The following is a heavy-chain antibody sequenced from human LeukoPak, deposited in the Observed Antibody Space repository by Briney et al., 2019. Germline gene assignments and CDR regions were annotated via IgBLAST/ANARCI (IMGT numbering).Heavy chain of an antibody. V-gene: IGHV3-23*01. J-gene: IGHJ4*02. D-gene: IGHD2-15*01. CDR1: GFTFSSYA. Sequence: PGGSLRLSCAASGFTFSSYAMSWVRQAPGKGLEWVSAISGSGGSTYYADSVKGRSTISRDNSKNTLYLQMSSLRAEDTAVYYCAKDRAVVAAPSDYWGQGTLVTVSS. CDR2: ISGSGGST. CDR3: AKDRAVVAAPSDY.